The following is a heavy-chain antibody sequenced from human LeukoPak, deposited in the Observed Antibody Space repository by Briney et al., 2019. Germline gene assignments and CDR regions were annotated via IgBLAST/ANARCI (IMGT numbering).Heavy chain of an antibody. CDR3: APDHGGY. CDR2: ISGSGVST. Sequence: PGGSLRLSCAASGFSFSSYAMSWVRQAPGKGLEWVSAISGSGVSTFYADSVKGRFTISRDNSKNTLYLQMNSLRVEDTAVYYCAPDHGGYWGQGTLVTVSS. D-gene: IGHD3-16*01. J-gene: IGHJ4*02. V-gene: IGHV3-23*01. CDR1: GFSFSSYA.